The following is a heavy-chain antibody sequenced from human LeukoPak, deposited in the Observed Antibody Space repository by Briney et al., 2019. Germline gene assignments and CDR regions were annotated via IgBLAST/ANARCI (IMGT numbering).Heavy chain of an antibody. CDR2: ISYDGGNK. CDR1: GFPFSSYD. D-gene: IGHD2-2*01. CDR3: AKAYHWAFDY. J-gene: IGHJ4*02. Sequence: GGSLRLSCAASGFPFSSYDIHWVRQAPGKGLEWVAVISYDGGNKYYADSVKGRFTISRDNSKNTLYLQMNSLRAEDTAVYYCAKAYHWAFDYWGQGTLVIVPP. V-gene: IGHV3-30*18.